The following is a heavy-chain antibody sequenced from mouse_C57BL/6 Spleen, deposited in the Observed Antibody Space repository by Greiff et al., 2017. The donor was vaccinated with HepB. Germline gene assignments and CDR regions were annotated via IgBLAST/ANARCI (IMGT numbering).Heavy chain of an antibody. J-gene: IGHJ4*01. D-gene: IGHD1-1*01. CDR1: GFSLTSYA. V-gene: IGHV2-9-1*01. Sequence: VQGVESGPGLVAPSQSLSITCTVSGFSLTSYAISWVRQPPGKGLEWLGVIWTGGGTNYNSALKSRLSISKDNSKSQVFLKMNSLQTDDTARYYCARIITTVVGEDYYAMDYWGQGTSVTVSS. CDR2: IWTGGGT. CDR3: ARIITTVVGEDYYAMDY.